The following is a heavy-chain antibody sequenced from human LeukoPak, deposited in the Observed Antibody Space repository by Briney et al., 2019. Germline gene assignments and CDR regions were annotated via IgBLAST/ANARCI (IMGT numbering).Heavy chain of an antibody. V-gene: IGHV4-61*01. J-gene: IGHJ4*02. D-gene: IGHD1-20*01. CDR2: IYYSGST. CDR1: GGSVSSGSYY. Sequence: SETLSLTCTVSGGSVSSGSYYWSWIRQPPGKGLEWIGYIYYSGSTNYNPSLKNRVTISVDTSKNQFSLKLSSVTAADTAVYYCASLYNWNGRGFDYWGQGTLVTVSS. CDR3: ASLYNWNGRGFDY.